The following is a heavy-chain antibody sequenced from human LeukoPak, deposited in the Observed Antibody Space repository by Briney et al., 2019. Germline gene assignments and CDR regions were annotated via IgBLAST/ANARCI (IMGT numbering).Heavy chain of an antibody. CDR1: GGSISSGGYS. Sequence: PSETLSLTCAVSGGSISSGGYSWSWIRQPAGKDLEWIGYIYHSGSTYYNPSLKRRVTISVDRSKNQFSLKLSSVTAADTAVYYCARDPLRPFGYWGQGTLVTVSS. CDR3: ARDPLRPFGY. J-gene: IGHJ4*02. V-gene: IGHV4-30-2*01. CDR2: IYHSGST. D-gene: IGHD3-10*01.